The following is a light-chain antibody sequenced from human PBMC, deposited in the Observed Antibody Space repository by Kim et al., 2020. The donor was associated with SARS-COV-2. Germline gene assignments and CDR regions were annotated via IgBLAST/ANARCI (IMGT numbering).Light chain of an antibody. CDR1: SGSIASNY. CDR3: QSYDSSNHRV. Sequence: NFMLTQPHSVSESPGKTVTISCTRSSGSIASNYVQWYRQRPGSAPTTVIYEDNQRPSGVPDRFSGSIDNSSNSASLTISGLKTEDEADYYCQSYDSSNHRVFGGGTQLTVL. J-gene: IGLJ2*01. V-gene: IGLV6-57*04. CDR2: EDN.